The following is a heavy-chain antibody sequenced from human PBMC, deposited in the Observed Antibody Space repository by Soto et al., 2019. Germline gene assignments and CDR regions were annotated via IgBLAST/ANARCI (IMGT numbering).Heavy chain of an antibody. CDR3: ATRDTGRVY. Sequence: QVQLQESGPGLVKPSGTLSLTCAVSGVSIGSHDWWTWVRQPPGKGLEWIGESHQSGNTNYNSSLESRVTISLDKSKNHFPLQLSSVTVADTAVYYCATRDTGRVYWGQGTRVTVSS. D-gene: IGHD5-18*01. CDR2: SHQSGNT. CDR1: GVSIGSHDW. J-gene: IGHJ4*02. V-gene: IGHV4-4*02.